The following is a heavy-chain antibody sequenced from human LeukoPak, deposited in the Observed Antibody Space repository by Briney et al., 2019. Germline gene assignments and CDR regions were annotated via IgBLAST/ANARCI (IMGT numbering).Heavy chain of an antibody. CDR1: GYSFTSYW. V-gene: IGHV5-51*01. D-gene: IGHD1-26*01. Sequence: KPGESLKISCKGSGYSFTSYWIGWVRQMPGKGLEWMGIIYPGDSDTRYSPSFQGQVTISADKSISTAYLQWSSLKASDTAMYYCARADGDYLRYSGSYSAAYWGQGTLVTVSS. J-gene: IGHJ4*02. CDR3: ARADGDYLRYSGSYSAAY. CDR2: IYPGDSDT.